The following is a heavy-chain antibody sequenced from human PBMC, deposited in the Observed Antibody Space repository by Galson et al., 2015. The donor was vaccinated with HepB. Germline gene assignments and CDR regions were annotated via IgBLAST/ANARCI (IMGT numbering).Heavy chain of an antibody. V-gene: IGHV3-48*02. CDR1: GFTFSNYT. CDR2: ISSSSTSV. CDR3: ARRDTMVRGIDY. D-gene: IGHD3-10*01. J-gene: IGHJ4*02. Sequence: SLRLSCAASGFTFSNYTMNWVRQAPGKGLEWVSYISSSSTSVYYADSVKGRFTISRDNAKNSLYLQMNSLRDEDTAVYYCARRDTMVRGIDYWGQGTLVTVSS.